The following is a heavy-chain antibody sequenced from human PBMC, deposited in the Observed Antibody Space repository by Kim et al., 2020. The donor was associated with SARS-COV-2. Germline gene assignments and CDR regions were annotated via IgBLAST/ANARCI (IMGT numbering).Heavy chain of an antibody. CDR2: INHSGST. D-gene: IGHD3-10*01. V-gene: IGHV4-34*01. Sequence: SETLSLTCAVYGGSFSGYYWSWIRQPPGKGLEWIGEINHSGSTNYNPSLKSRVTISVDTSKNQFSLKLSSVTAADTAVYYCAKYYYGSGTKGYGMDVWGQGTTVTVSS. CDR3: AKYYYGSGTKGYGMDV. J-gene: IGHJ6*02. CDR1: GGSFSGYY.